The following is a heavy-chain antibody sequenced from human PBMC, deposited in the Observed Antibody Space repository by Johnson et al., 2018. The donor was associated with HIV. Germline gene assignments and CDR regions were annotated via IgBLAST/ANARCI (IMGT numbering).Heavy chain of an antibody. J-gene: IGHJ3*02. CDR2: ISWNSGSI. V-gene: IGHV3-9*01. CDR3: ARSGTYMSSWSGGNDVFDI. Sequence: EVQLVESGGGLVQPGRSLRLSCAASGFTFDDYAMHWVRQAPGKGLEWVSGISWNSGSIGYADSVKGRFTISSDNSKNTVNLQMNSLRADDTAVYYCARSGTYMSSWSGGNDVFDIWGQGTMVTVSS. D-gene: IGHD6-13*01. CDR1: GFTFDDYA.